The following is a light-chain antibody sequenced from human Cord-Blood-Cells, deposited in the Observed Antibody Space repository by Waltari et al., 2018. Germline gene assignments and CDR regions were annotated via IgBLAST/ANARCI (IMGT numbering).Light chain of an antibody. J-gene: IGKJ1*01. CDR3: QQYYSTPRT. CDR1: QSVLYSTNNKNY. V-gene: IGKV4-1*01. CDR2: WAS. Sequence: DIVMTQSPDSLAVSLGERATINCKSSQSVLYSTNNKNYLAWYQQKPGPPPKLLIYWASTRESGVPDRFSGSESGTDFTLTISSLQAEDVAVYYCQQYYSTPRTFGQGTKVEIK.